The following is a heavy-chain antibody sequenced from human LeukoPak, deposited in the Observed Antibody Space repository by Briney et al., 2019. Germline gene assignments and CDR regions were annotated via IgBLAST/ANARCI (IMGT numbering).Heavy chain of an antibody. D-gene: IGHD3-16*02. CDR3: TRGPGYDYVWGSYRVDY. V-gene: IGHV3-64*02. CDR1: GFIFYSYA. J-gene: IGHJ4*02. CDR2: ITSNGGST. Sequence: GGSLRLSCAGSGFIFYSYAMHWVRQAPGRGLEYVSAITSNGGSTFYADSVKGRFTISRDNSKNTLYLQMGSLRAEDMAVYYCTRGPGYDYVWGSYRVDYWGQGTLVTVSS.